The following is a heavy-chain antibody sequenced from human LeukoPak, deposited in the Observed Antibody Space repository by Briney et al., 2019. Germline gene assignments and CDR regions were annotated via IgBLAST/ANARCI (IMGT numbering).Heavy chain of an antibody. Sequence: PGGSLRLSCAASGFTFSNYWIHWVRQAPGKGLVWVSRISSDGSNTNYADSVKGRFTISRANAKNTLYLQMNSLRAEDTAVYYCARVSCSSTACSLGAFDIWGQGTMVTVSS. CDR2: ISSDGSNT. CDR3: ARVSCSSTACSLGAFDI. D-gene: IGHD2-2*01. CDR1: GFTFSNYW. V-gene: IGHV3-74*01. J-gene: IGHJ3*02.